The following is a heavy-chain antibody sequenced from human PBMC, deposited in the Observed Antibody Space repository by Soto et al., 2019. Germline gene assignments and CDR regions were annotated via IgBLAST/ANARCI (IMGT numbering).Heavy chain of an antibody. V-gene: IGHV3-53*01. J-gene: IGHJ4*01. Sequence: QPGGSLRLSCGASGLSVSDNYMGWVRQAPGRGLEWVSVMYAGGDTHYADSVKGRFTISRDKSENTLYLQMNSLRDEDTGVYFCVSRIPSWVFDYWGLGTLVNVSS. CDR2: MYAGGDT. D-gene: IGHD2-21*01. CDR3: VSRIPSWVFDY. CDR1: GLSVSDNY.